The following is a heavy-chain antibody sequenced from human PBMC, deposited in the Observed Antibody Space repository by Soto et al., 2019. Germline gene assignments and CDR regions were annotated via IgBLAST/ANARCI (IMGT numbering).Heavy chain of an antibody. V-gene: IGHV3-23*01. J-gene: IGHJ4*02. D-gene: IGHD5-12*01. Sequence: EVRLLESGGGLIQPGGSLRLSCAASGFTFSGYVMSWVRQAPGTGLEWVSGISGSGGSTYYADSVKGRFTISRDNSKNTLYLQMNRLRAEDTAEYFCAKDNSPYSGYNSFDHWGQGTFVAVSS. CDR2: ISGSGGST. CDR1: GFTFSGYV. CDR3: AKDNSPYSGYNSFDH.